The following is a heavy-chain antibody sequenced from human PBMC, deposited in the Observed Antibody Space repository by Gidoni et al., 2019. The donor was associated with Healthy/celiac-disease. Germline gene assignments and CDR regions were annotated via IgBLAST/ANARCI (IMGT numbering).Heavy chain of an antibody. V-gene: IGHV3-23*01. Sequence: EVQLLESGGGLVQPGGSLRLSCAAAGFPFSSYAMSWVRQAPGKGLEWVSAISGSGGSTYYADSVKGRFTISRDNSKNTLYLQMNSLRAEDTAVYYCAKQATNGVCFPAWGQGTLVTVSS. CDR3: AKQATNGVCFPA. J-gene: IGHJ5*02. CDR2: ISGSGGST. D-gene: IGHD2-8*01. CDR1: GFPFSSYA.